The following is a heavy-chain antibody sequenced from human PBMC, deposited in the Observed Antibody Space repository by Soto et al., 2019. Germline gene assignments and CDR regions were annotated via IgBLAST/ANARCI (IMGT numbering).Heavy chain of an antibody. CDR2: ISAYNTNT. CDR3: ARDTPPTDY. J-gene: IGHJ4*02. V-gene: IGHV1-18*01. Sequence: QVQLVQSGAEVKKPGASVKVSCKTSGYTFTSYHISWVRQAPGQGLEWMGWISAYNTNTNYAQKFQGRVTMTTDTLPSTAYMELRSLSSDDTAVYYCARDTPPTDYWGQGTLVTVSS. CDR1: GYTFTSYH.